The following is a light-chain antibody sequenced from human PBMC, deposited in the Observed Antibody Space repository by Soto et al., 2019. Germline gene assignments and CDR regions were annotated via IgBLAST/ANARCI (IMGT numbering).Light chain of an antibody. V-gene: IGKV3-20*01. CDR1: QSITSTF. CDR2: GAS. J-gene: IGKJ2*01. Sequence: EIVLTQSPGTLSLSPGERATLSCRASQSITSTFLAWYQQKPGQAPRLLIYGASSRATGIPDRFSGSGSERDFTLTISSLEPEDFAVYFCQQYGRSPLMPTFGQGTELEIK. CDR3: QQYGRSPLMPT.